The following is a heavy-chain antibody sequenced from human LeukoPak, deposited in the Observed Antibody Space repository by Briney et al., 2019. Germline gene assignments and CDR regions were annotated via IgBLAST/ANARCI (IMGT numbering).Heavy chain of an antibody. CDR1: GGSISSYY. D-gene: IGHD3-10*01. CDR3: ARGELLAYFDY. J-gene: IGHJ4*02. CDR2: IYYSGST. Sequence: PSETLSLTCTVSGGSISSYYWSWIRQPPGKGLEWIGYIYYSGSTNYNPSLKSRVTISVDTSKNQFSLKLSSVTAADTAVHYCARGELLAYFDYWGQGTLVTVSS. V-gene: IGHV4-59*01.